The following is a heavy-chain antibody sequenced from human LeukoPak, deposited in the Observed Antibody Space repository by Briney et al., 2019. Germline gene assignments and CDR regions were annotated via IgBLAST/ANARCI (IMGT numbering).Heavy chain of an antibody. J-gene: IGHJ4*02. D-gene: IGHD1-20*01. Sequence: PGGSLRLSCAASGFPFSHYSMNWVRQAPGKGLEFLAYISTGSDLKSYAGSVKGRFTINRDNVMNSLSLQMNSLRVEDTAVYYCVRDLNWNLDYWGQGTLVTVSS. CDR3: VRDLNWNLDY. CDR2: ISTGSDLK. V-gene: IGHV3-48*01. CDR1: GFPFSHYS.